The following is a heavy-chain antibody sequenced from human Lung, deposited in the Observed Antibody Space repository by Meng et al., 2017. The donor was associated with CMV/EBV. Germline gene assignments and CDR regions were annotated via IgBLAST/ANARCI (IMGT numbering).Heavy chain of an antibody. CDR2: IYTGGIT. J-gene: IGHJ6*02. D-gene: IGHD2-8*02. Sequence: GEXXTISCAASGFSVNSNFMNWVRQAPGKGLEWVSVIYTGGITYYADAVEGRFTISRKNSKNTVQLQINNRRPGDATVYYCGRGLHPSGGGMDVWGQGPTVTVSS. CDR3: GRGLHPSGGGMDV. CDR1: GFSVNSNF. V-gene: IGHV3-53*01.